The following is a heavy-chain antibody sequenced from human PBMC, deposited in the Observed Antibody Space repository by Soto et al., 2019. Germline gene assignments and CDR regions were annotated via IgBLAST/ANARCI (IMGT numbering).Heavy chain of an antibody. CDR1: GFTFSSYA. Sequence: GGSLRLSCAASGFTFSSYAMHWVRQAPGKGLEWVAVISYDGSKKYYADSVKGRFTISRDNSKNTLYLQMNSLTVEDTAVYYCARFTRDYGMDVRGQGTTVTVSS. CDR2: ISYDGSKK. J-gene: IGHJ6*02. D-gene: IGHD3-10*01. V-gene: IGHV3-30-3*01. CDR3: ARFTRDYGMDV.